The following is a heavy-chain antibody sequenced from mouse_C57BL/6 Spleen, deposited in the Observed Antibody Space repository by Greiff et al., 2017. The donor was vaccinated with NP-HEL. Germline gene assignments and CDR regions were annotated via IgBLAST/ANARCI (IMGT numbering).Heavy chain of an antibody. J-gene: IGHJ2*01. CDR2: ISSGCSTI. CDR1: GFTFSDYG. V-gene: IGHV5-17*01. Sequence: EVKVVESGGGLVKPGGSLKLSCAASGFTFSDYGMHWVRQAPEKGLEWVAYISSGCSTIYYADTVKGRFTISRDNAKNTLFLQMTSLRSEDTAMYYCERHDGYQYYFDYWGQGTTLTVSS. D-gene: IGHD2-3*01. CDR3: ERHDGYQYYFDY.